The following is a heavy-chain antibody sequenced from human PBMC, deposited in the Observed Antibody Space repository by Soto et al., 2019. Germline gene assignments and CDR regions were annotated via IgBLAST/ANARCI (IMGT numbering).Heavy chain of an antibody. J-gene: IGHJ6*02. D-gene: IGHD4-17*01. V-gene: IGHV3-23*01. CDR3: AKLLDYGPLSGMDV. Sequence: GGSLRLSCAVSGFTFSSYAMSWVRQAPGKGLEWVSGISGSGDNYADSVNYADSVKGRFTISRDNSKNTLYLQMNSLRAEDTAVYYCAKLLDYGPLSGMDVWGQGTTVTVSS. CDR1: GFTFSSYA. CDR2: ISGSGDNYA.